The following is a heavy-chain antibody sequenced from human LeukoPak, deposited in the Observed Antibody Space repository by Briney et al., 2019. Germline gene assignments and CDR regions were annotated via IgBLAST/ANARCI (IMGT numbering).Heavy chain of an antibody. CDR2: MYTSGTT. Sequence: SETLSLTCTVSGGSISTYYWSWIRQPAGKGLEWIGRMYTSGTTKYNPSLKSRVTISVDTSKNQFTLKLSSVTAADTAVYYCARLWLVRWFDPWGQGTLVTVSS. J-gene: IGHJ5*02. CDR3: ARLWLVRWFDP. D-gene: IGHD6-19*01. CDR1: GGSISTYY. V-gene: IGHV4-4*07.